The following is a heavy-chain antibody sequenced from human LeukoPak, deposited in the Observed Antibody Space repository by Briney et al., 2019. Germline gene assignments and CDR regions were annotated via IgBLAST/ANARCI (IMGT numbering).Heavy chain of an antibody. CDR1: GYTFTSYD. J-gene: IGHJ3*02. Sequence: GASVKVSCKASGYTFTSYDINWVRQATGQGLEWMGWMNPNSGNTGYAQKFQGRVTMTRNTSISTAYMELSSLRSEDTAVYYCATIWTLDYGDPFDALDIWGQGTMVTVSS. CDR3: ATIWTLDYGDPFDALDI. CDR2: MNPNSGNT. V-gene: IGHV1-8*01. D-gene: IGHD4-17*01.